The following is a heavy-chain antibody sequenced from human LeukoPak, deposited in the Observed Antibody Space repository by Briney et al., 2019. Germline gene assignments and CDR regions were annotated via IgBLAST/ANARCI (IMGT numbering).Heavy chain of an antibody. V-gene: IGHV4-4*09. J-gene: IGHJ4*02. CDR3: ARRDYYDSTLFDY. D-gene: IGHD3-22*01. CDR2: IYTSGST. Sequence: PSETLSLTCSVSGGSINSHYWSWIRQPPGKGLEWIGYIYTSGSTNYNPSLKSRVTISVDTSKNQFSLKLSSVTAADTAVYYCARRDYYDSTLFDYWGQGTLVTVSS. CDR1: GGSINSHY.